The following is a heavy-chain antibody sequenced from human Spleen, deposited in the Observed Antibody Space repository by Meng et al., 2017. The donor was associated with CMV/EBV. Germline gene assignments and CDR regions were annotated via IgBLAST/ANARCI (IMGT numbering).Heavy chain of an antibody. V-gene: IGHV3-7*01. CDR2: IKQDGSEK. Sequence: GGSLRLSCAASGFTFSNYWMSWVRQAPGKGLEWVANIKQDGSEKYYVDSVKGRFTISRDNAKISLYRQMNRLRAEDTAMYYCAREKVVATIIYYYSGMDVWGQGTTVTVSS. J-gene: IGHJ6*02. CDR1: GFTFSNYW. D-gene: IGHD5-12*01. CDR3: AREKVVATIIYYYSGMDV.